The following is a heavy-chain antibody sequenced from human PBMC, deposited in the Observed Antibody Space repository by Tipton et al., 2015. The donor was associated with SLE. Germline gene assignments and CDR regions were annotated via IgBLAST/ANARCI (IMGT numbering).Heavy chain of an antibody. CDR1: GFTFDDYG. V-gene: IGHV3-9*01. Sequence: RSLRLSCAVSGFTFDDYGMSWVRQAPGKGLEWVSGISWNSGNIEYADSVKGRFTISRDNAKNSLYLQMNSLGVEDTALYYCAKDVSSAGRGWYFDVWGRGTLVTFSS. CDR3: AKDVSSAGRGWYFDV. D-gene: IGHD6-13*01. CDR2: ISWNSGNI. J-gene: IGHJ2*01.